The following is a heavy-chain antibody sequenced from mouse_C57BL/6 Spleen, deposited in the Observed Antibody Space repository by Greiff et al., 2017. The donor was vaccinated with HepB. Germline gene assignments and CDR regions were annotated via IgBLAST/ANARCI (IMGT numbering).Heavy chain of an antibody. Sequence: VKLQESGAELARPGASVKMSCKASGYTFTSYTMHWVKQRPGQGLEWIGYINPSSGYTKYNQKFKDKATLTADKSSSTAYMQLSSLTSEDSAVCYCARGTGGTGFAYWGQGTLVTVSA. CDR2: INPSSGYT. CDR3: ARGTGGTGFAY. V-gene: IGHV1-4*01. J-gene: IGHJ3*01. CDR1: GYTFTSYT. D-gene: IGHD4-1*01.